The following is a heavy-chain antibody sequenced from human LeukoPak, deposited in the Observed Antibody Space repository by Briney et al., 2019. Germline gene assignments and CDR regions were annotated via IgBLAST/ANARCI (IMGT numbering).Heavy chain of an antibody. CDR3: ARDAEVVPAATGRYIRYFDY. V-gene: IGHV4-34*01. Sequence: SETLSLTCAVYGGSLSYYYWNWIRQPPGKGLEWIGEINHRGRTSFNPSLNSRLTISVDTSKNQISLKLSSVTAADTAVYYCARDAEVVPAATGRYIRYFDYWGQGTLVTVSS. CDR1: GGSLSYYY. CDR2: INHRGRT. D-gene: IGHD2-2*01. J-gene: IGHJ4*02.